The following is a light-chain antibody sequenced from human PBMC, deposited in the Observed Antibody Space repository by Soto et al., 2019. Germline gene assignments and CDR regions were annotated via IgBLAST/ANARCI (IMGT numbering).Light chain of an antibody. CDR2: AAS. Sequence: IQMTQSPSTLSGSVGDRVTITCRASQGISSYLAWYQQKPGKAPKLLIYAASTLQSGVPSRFRGSGSGTDFTLTISGLQPDDSAAYYCQQYKTWWTFGQGTKVDIK. V-gene: IGKV1-9*01. CDR1: QGISSY. CDR3: QQYKTWWT. J-gene: IGKJ1*01.